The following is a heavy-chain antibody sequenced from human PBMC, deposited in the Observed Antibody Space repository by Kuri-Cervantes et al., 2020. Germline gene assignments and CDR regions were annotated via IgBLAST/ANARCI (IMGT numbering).Heavy chain of an antibody. V-gene: IGHV1-8*01. J-gene: IGHJ4*02. CDR3: AGGSSGWYSDY. CDR2: MNPNSGNT. Sequence: ASVNVSCKASGYTFTSYDINWVRQATGQGLEWMGWMNPNSGNTGYTQKFQGRVTMTRNTSISTAYMELSSLRSEDTAVYYCAGGSSGWYSDYWGQGTLVTVSS. CDR1: GYTFTSYD. D-gene: IGHD6-19*01.